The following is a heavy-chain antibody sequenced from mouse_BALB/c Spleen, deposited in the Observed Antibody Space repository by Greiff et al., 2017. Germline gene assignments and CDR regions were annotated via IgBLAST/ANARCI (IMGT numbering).Heavy chain of an antibody. CDR1: GFTFNTYA. V-gene: IGHV10-1*02. J-gene: IGHJ3*01. Sequence: EVKLMESGGGLVQPKGSLKLSCAASGFTFNTYAMNWVRQAPGKGLEWVARIRSKSNNYATYYADSVKDRFTISRDDSQSMLYLQMNNLKTEDTAMYYCVRDGSRAYWGQGTLVTVSA. CDR3: VRDGSRAY. CDR2: IRSKSNNYAT.